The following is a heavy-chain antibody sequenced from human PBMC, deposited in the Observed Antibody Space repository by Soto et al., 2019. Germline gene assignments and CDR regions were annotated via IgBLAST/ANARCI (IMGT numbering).Heavy chain of an antibody. V-gene: IGHV3-23*01. D-gene: IGHD4-4*01. Sequence: PGGSLRLSCAASGFTFSSYAMSWVRQAPGKGLEWVSAISGSGGSTYYADSVKGRFTISRDNSKNTLYLQMNSLRAEDTAVYYCAKDSPGAYSNPGYYMDVWGKGTTVTVSS. J-gene: IGHJ6*03. CDR3: AKDSPGAYSNPGYYMDV. CDR1: GFTFSSYA. CDR2: ISGSGGST.